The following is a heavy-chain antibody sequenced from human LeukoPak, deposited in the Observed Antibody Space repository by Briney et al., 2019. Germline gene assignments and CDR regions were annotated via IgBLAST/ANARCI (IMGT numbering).Heavy chain of an antibody. D-gene: IGHD3-10*01. V-gene: IGHV4-39*01. Sequence: SQTLSLTCTVSGGSISSGGHYWSWIRQHPGKGLEWIGTIYYSGSTYYNVSLKSRVTISVDTSRNQFSLKLSSVTAADTAVYYCARHSRSVDYGSGSYTWDYWGQGTLVTVSS. CDR1: GGSISSGGHY. CDR2: IYYSGST. J-gene: IGHJ4*02. CDR3: ARHSRSVDYGSGSYTWDY.